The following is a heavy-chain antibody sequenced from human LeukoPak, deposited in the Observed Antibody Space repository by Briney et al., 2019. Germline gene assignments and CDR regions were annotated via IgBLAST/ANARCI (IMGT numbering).Heavy chain of an antibody. CDR2: ISGSGGTT. CDR1: GFTFSSFA. V-gene: IGHV3-23*01. Sequence: GGSLGLSCAASGFTFSSFAMNWVRQAPGKGLEWVSSISGSGGTTYYAGSVKGRFTISRDNSKNTLYLQMNSLRAEDTAVYYCARRAGAYSHPYDYWGQGTLVTVSS. CDR3: ARRAGAYSHPYDY. J-gene: IGHJ4*02. D-gene: IGHD4/OR15-4a*01.